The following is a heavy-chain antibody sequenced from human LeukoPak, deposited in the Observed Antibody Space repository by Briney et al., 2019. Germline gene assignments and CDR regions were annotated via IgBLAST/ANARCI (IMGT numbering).Heavy chain of an antibody. J-gene: IGHJ5*02. D-gene: IGHD3-3*01. CDR2: ISWNSGSI. CDR1: GFTFDDYA. Sequence: SLRLSCAASGFTFDDYAMHWVRQAPGKGLEWVSGISWNSGSIGYADSVKGRFTISRDNAKNSLYLQMNSLRAEDTALYYCAKAQRYYDFWSGFWFDPWGQGTLVTVSS. CDR3: AKAQRYYDFWSGFWFDP. V-gene: IGHV3-9*01.